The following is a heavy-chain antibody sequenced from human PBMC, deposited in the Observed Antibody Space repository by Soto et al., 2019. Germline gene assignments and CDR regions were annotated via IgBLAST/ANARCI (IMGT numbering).Heavy chain of an antibody. CDR2: IEGSGATT. V-gene: IGHV3-23*01. CDR1: GFIFSTTD. D-gene: IGHD3-10*01. Sequence: EFQVSQSGGNLAQPGGSLRLSCAASGFIFSTTDMSWVRQAPGKGLEWVSTIEGSGATTYYADSVKGRFTISRDNSKNTVYLHMDSLTADDTAVYYCVKNSGWFNTWGQGTLVTVSS. CDR3: VKNSGWFNT. J-gene: IGHJ5*02.